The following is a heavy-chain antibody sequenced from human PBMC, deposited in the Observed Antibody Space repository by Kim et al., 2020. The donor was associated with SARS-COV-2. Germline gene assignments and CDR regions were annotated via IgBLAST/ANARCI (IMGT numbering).Heavy chain of an antibody. D-gene: IGHD2-21*01. Sequence: ASVKVSCKASEYTFTGFYMHWVRQAPGQGLEWMGRINPNSGATNYAQKFQGRVTMTRDTSISTAYMELSRLRSDDTALYYCASLDSYYFDYWGQGTLVTFSS. J-gene: IGHJ4*02. CDR2: INPNSGAT. CDR1: EYTFTGFY. V-gene: IGHV1-2*06. CDR3: ASLDSYYFDY.